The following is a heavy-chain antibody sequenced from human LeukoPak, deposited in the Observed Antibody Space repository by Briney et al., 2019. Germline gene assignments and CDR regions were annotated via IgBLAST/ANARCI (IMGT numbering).Heavy chain of an antibody. V-gene: IGHV4-39*01. CDR1: GGPISSTTYY. J-gene: IGHJ4*02. Sequence: SETLSLTCSVSGGPISSTTYYWAWLRQPPGKGLEGVVRIYYNGITDYNTTLKSRATISVDTSKNQFSLALNSLNAADTAIYHCARQPVVNQGALASIFDGGGQGSLVTVSS. D-gene: IGHD3-3*01. CDR2: IYYNGIT. CDR3: ARQPVVNQGALASIFDG.